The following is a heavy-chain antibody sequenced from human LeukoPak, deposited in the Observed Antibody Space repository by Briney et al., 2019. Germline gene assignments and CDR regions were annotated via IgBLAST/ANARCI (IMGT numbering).Heavy chain of an antibody. CDR3: AKDRRAGSYDY. Sequence: PGGSLRLSCAASGSTFSRNGMTWVRQAPGKGLEWVSAISGSGGNTYYADSVKGRFTISRDNSKNTLYLQMNSLGAEDTAVYYCAKDRRAGSYDYWGQGTLVTVSS. D-gene: IGHD3-10*01. J-gene: IGHJ4*02. CDR2: ISGSGGNT. CDR1: GSTFSRNG. V-gene: IGHV3-23*01.